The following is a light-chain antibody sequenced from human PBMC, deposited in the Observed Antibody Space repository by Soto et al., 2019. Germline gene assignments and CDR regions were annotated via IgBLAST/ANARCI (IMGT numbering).Light chain of an antibody. CDR1: QSVLYSSNSKNY. J-gene: IGKJ4*01. CDR2: WAS. Sequence: DIVMTQSPDSLAVSLGERATINCKSSQSVLYSSNSKNYLAWYQQKPGQPPKLLIYWASTRESGVPDRFSGSGSGTDFTLTISSLQAEDVAVYYCQQYNNWPPLTFGGGTKVEIK. CDR3: QQYNNWPPLT. V-gene: IGKV4-1*01.